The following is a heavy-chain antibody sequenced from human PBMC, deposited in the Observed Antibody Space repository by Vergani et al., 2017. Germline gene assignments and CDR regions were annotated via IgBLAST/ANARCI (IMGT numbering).Heavy chain of an antibody. Sequence: QLQLQESGPGLVKPSETLSLTCTVSGGSISSSSYYWGWIRQPPGKGLEWIGSIYYSGSTYYNPSLKSRVTISVDTSKNQFSLKLSSVTAADTAVYYCARQGRGSSWYFWFDPWGQGTLVTVSS. J-gene: IGHJ5*02. CDR2: IYYSGST. D-gene: IGHD6-13*01. CDR1: GGSISSSSYY. CDR3: ARQGRGSSWYFWFDP. V-gene: IGHV4-39*01.